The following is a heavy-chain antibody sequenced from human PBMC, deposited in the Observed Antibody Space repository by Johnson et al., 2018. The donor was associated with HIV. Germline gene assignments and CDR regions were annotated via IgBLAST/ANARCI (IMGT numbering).Heavy chain of an antibody. CDR1: GFSFSDYD. J-gene: IGHJ3*02. Sequence: MQLVESGGGVVQPGRSLRLSCAASGFSFSDYDMHWVRQLTGKSLEWVSAIGTAGDTFYPGSVKGRFTISRENPKNSLYLQMNSLRVEDTAVYYCGRDREGLRQWLARGFGAFNIWGQGAMLTVSS. CDR2: IGTAGDT. V-gene: IGHV3-13*01. D-gene: IGHD6-19*01. CDR3: GRDREGLRQWLARGFGAFNI.